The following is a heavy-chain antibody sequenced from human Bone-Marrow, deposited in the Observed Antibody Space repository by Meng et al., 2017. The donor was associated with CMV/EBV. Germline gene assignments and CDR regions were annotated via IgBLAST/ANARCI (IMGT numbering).Heavy chain of an antibody. CDR3: ARELAGATLY. CDR1: GGSISSSSYY. V-gene: IGHV4-39*07. Sequence: SETLSLTCIVSGGSISSSSYYWGWIRQPPGKGPEWIGSIYYSGSTYYNPSLKSRVTISVDTSKNQFSLKLSSVTAADTAVYYCARELAGATLYWGQGTLVTVSS. CDR2: IYYSGST. D-gene: IGHD1-26*01. J-gene: IGHJ4*02.